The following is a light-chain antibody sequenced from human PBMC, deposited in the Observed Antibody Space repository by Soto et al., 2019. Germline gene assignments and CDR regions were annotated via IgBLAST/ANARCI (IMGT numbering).Light chain of an antibody. Sequence: QSALTQPPSASGSPGQSVPISCTGTSSDVGGYKYVSWYQQHPGKAPNLMIFEVNKRPSGVPDRFSGSKSGNTASLTVSGLQAEDEADYYCSSYAGINNLGVFGTGTKLTVL. CDR3: SSYAGINNLGV. CDR1: SSDVGGYKY. J-gene: IGLJ1*01. V-gene: IGLV2-8*01. CDR2: EVN.